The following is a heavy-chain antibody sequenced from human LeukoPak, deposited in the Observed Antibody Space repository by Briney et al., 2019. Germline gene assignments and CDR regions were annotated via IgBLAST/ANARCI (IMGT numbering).Heavy chain of an antibody. Sequence: KPSETLSLTCTVSGGSISSSSYYWGWIRQPPGKGLEWIGSIYYSGSTYYNPSLKSRVTISVDTSKNQFSLKLSSVTAADTAVYYCALESGYDYIAEAKPFDYWGQGTLVTVSS. CDR1: GGSISSSSYY. CDR2: IYYSGST. D-gene: IGHD5-12*01. J-gene: IGHJ4*02. CDR3: ALESGYDYIAEAKPFDY. V-gene: IGHV4-39*01.